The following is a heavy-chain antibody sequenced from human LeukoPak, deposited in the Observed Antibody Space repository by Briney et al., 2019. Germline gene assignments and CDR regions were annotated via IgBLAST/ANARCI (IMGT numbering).Heavy chain of an antibody. Sequence: PGGSLRLSCAASGFTFSDYNMNWVRQAPGKGLEWVSSISRSSYYIYYADSVKGRFTISRDNSKNTLYLQVNSLRAEDTAVYYCAKGPLTRFDYWGQGTLVTVSS. CDR1: GFTFSDYN. J-gene: IGHJ4*02. CDR2: ISRSSYYI. CDR3: AKGPLTRFDY. V-gene: IGHV3-21*04. D-gene: IGHD4/OR15-4a*01.